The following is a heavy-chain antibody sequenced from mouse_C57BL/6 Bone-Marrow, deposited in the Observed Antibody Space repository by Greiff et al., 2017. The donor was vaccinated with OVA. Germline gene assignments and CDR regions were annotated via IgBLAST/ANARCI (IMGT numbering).Heavy chain of an antibody. J-gene: IGHJ3*01. D-gene: IGHD4-1*01. CDR3: ARLGRRFAD. CDR1: GYDISSDW. V-gene: IGHV1-82*01. Sequence: QVQLQQSGPELVKPGASVKISCKASGYDISSDWMNWVTQRPGKGLGWIGRIYPGDGDTNDNGKFKGKATRNADKASSTAYMQLSSLTSEDAAVDFCARLGRRFADGGQGTLVTVSA. CDR2: IYPGDGDT.